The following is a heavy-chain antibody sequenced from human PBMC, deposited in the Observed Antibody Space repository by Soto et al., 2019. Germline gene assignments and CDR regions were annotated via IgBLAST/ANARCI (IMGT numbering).Heavy chain of an antibody. J-gene: IGHJ4*02. Sequence: SETLSLTCTVSGDAIINYYWAWIRQPPGKGLECIGYIFSSGTTNYNPSLESRVSISVDTSNNQFSLKLNSVTAADTAAYYCAGHYPIGNNWNYFDHWGQGTLVTVSS. D-gene: IGHD1-1*01. V-gene: IGHV4-59*08. CDR1: GDAIINYY. CDR2: IFSSGTT. CDR3: AGHYPIGNNWNYFDH.